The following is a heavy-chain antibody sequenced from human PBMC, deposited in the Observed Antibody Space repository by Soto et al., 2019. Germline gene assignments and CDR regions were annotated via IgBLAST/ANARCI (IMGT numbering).Heavy chain of an antibody. V-gene: IGHV1-46*01. CDR3: ARDSSSSYYYYGMDV. D-gene: IGHD6-6*01. Sequence: ASVKVSCKASGYTFTSYYMHWVRQAPGQGLEWMGVINPSGGSTSYAQKFQGRVTMTRDTSTSTVYMELSSLRSEDTAVYYCARDSSSSYYYYGMDVWGQGTTVTVS. CDR2: INPSGGST. CDR1: GYTFTSYY. J-gene: IGHJ6*02.